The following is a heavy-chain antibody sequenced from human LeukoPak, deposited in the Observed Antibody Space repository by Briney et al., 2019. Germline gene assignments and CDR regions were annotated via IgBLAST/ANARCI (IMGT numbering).Heavy chain of an antibody. CDR1: GSTFSSYT. V-gene: IGHV1-69*04. J-gene: IGHJ5*02. D-gene: IGHD1-1*01. CDR3: ARDLERTSFPFDP. Sequence: SVKVSCKASGSTFSSYTISGVRQAPGQGLEWMGRIIPILGIANYAQKFQGRVTITADKSTSTAYMELSSLRSEDTAVYYCARDLERTSFPFDPWGQGTLVTVSS. CDR2: IIPILGIA.